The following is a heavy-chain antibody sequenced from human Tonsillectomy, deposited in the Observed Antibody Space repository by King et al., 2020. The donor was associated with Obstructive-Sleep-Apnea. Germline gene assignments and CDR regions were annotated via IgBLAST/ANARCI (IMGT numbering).Heavy chain of an antibody. V-gene: IGHV4-4*02. D-gene: IGHD3-22*01. Sequence: VQLQESGPGLVKPSGTLALTCAGSGGSISSSNWCSWVRQPPGKGREWIGEIYHRGSTNYNPSLKSRVTISVDKSKNQFSLKLSSVTAADTAVYYCARVPYDSSGYHNYFDYWGQGTLVTVSS. CDR3: ARVPYDSSGYHNYFDY. CDR1: GGSISSSNW. J-gene: IGHJ4*02. CDR2: IYHRGST.